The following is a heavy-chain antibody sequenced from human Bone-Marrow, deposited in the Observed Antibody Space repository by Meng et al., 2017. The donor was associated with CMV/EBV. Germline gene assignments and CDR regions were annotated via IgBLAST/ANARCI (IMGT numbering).Heavy chain of an antibody. CDR3: ARDRAAIAARRVGTYYYYGMDV. CDR1: GFTFSNAW. J-gene: IGHJ6*02. Sequence: GESLKISCAASGFTFSNAWMSWVRQAPGKGLEWVANIKQDGSEKYYVDSVKGRFTISRDNAKNSLYLQMNSLRAEDTAVYYCARDRAAIAARRVGTYYYYGMDVWGQGTTVTVSS. CDR2: IKQDGSEK. D-gene: IGHD6-6*01. V-gene: IGHV3-7*01.